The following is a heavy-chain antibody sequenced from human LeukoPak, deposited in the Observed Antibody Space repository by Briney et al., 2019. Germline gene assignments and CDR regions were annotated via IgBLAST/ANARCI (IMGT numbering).Heavy chain of an antibody. Sequence: SETLSLTCTVSGGSISSSSYYWGWIRQPPGKGLEWIGSIYYSGSTYYNPSLKSRVTISVDTSKNQFSLKLSSVTAADTAVYYCACIPRGVIDYWGQGTLVTVSS. CDR1: GGSISSSSYY. D-gene: IGHD3-10*01. CDR3: ACIPRGVIDY. V-gene: IGHV4-39*01. J-gene: IGHJ4*02. CDR2: IYYSGST.